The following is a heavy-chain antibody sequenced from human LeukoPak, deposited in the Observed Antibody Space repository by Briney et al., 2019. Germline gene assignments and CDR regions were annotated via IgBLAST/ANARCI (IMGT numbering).Heavy chain of an antibody. D-gene: IGHD1-26*01. CDR3: ARARVGANFDY. Sequence: SETLSFTGTVSGYSISSGYYWGWIRQPPGKGLEWIGSIYHNGSTYYNPTLKSRVTISVDTSKNQFSLKLSSVTAADTAVYYCARARVGANFDYWGQGTLVTVSS. CDR1: GYSISSGYY. CDR2: IYHNGST. J-gene: IGHJ4*01. V-gene: IGHV4-38-2*02.